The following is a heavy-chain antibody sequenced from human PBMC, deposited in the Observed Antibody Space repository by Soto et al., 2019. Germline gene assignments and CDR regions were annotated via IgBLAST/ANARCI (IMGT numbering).Heavy chain of an antibody. D-gene: IGHD1-26*01. CDR2: IWYDGTNE. Sequence: GGSLRLSCAASGFTFGSYGMRWVRQAPGKGLEWVSAIWYDGTNEYYADSVKGRFTISRDNSQNTLYLQMNSLRAEDTAVYYCARGRGAGATYNLDIWGQGTTVTVSS. CDR1: GFTFGSYG. CDR3: ARGRGAGATYNLDI. J-gene: IGHJ6*02. V-gene: IGHV3-33*01.